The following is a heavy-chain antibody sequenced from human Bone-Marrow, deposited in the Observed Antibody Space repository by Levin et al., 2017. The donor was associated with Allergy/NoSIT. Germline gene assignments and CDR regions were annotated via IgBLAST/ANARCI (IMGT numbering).Heavy chain of an antibody. CDR2: IRSKAYGGTT. V-gene: IGHV3-49*03. CDR3: TRNLGYCSSTTTAIETYYYYYYMDV. J-gene: IGHJ6*03. CDR1: GFTFGDYA. D-gene: IGHD2-2*01. Sequence: GGSLRLSCTASGFTFGDYAMSWFRQAPGKGLEWVGFIRSKAYGGTTEYAASVKGRFTISRDDSKSIAYLQMNSLKTEDTAVYYCTRNLGYCSSTTTAIETYYYYYYMDVWGKGTTVTVSS.